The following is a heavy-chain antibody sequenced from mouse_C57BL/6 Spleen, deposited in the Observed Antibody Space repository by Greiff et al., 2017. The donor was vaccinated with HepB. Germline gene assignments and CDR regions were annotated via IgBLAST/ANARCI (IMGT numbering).Heavy chain of an antibody. D-gene: IGHD2-3*01. CDR3: ARSGRWLLLFAY. CDR2: IDPSDSYT. J-gene: IGHJ3*01. Sequence: VQLQQPGAELVRPGTSVKLSCKASGYTFTSYWMHWVKQRPGQGLEWIGVIDPSDSYTNYNQKFKGKATLTVDTSSSTAYMQLSSLTSEDSAVYYCARSGRWLLLFAYWGQGTLVTVSA. CDR1: GYTFTSYW. V-gene: IGHV1-59*01.